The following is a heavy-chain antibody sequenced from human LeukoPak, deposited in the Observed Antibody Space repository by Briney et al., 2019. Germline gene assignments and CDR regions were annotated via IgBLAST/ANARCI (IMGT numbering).Heavy chain of an antibody. CDR3: ARADNWNLYWYFDL. CDR1: GGSISSGGYY. Sequence: SETLSLTCTVSGGSISSGGYYWSWIRQPPGKGLEWIGYIYHSGSTYYNPSLTSRVTISVDRSKNQFSLNLSSVTAADTAVYYCARADNWNLYWYFDLWGRGTLVTVSS. CDR2: IYHSGST. D-gene: IGHD1-20*01. J-gene: IGHJ2*01. V-gene: IGHV4-30-2*01.